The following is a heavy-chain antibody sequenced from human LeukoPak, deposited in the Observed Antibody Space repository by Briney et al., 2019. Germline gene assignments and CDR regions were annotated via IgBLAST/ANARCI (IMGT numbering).Heavy chain of an antibody. Sequence: SETLSLTCTVSGGSISSYYWSWIRQPPGKGLEWIGYIYYSGSTNYNPSLKSRVTISVDTSKNQFSLKLSSVTAADTAVYYCARRRALYSSGWFNYWGQGTLVTVSS. CDR2: IYYSGST. CDR1: GGSISSYY. J-gene: IGHJ4*02. V-gene: IGHV4-59*12. CDR3: ARRRALYSSGWFNY. D-gene: IGHD6-19*01.